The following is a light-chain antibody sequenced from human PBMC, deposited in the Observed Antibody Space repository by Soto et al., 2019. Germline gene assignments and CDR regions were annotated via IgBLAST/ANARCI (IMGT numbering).Light chain of an antibody. V-gene: IGLV2-8*01. Sequence: SALTQPPSASGSPGQSVTISCTGTNSDVGRYNRVSWYQHHPDKAPKLMIYEVNKRPSGVPDRFSGSKSGNTASLTVSGLQAEDEADYYCNSYAGNSWVFGGGTKVTVL. CDR3: NSYAGNSWV. CDR1: NSDVGRYNR. J-gene: IGLJ3*02. CDR2: EVN.